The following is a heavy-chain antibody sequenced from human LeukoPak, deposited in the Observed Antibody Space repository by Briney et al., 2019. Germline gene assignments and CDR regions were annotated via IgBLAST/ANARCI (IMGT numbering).Heavy chain of an antibody. Sequence: ASVKVSCKASGYTFTGYYMHWVRQAPGQGLEWMGRINPNSGGTNYAQKFQGRVTMTRDTSISTAYMELSRLRSDDTAVYYCARGRWIQLRLLTTGKDYYYYGMDVWGQGTTVTVSS. CDR3: ARGRWIQLRLLTTGKDYYYYGMDV. J-gene: IGHJ6*02. D-gene: IGHD5-18*01. CDR1: GYTFTGYY. V-gene: IGHV1-2*06. CDR2: INPNSGGT.